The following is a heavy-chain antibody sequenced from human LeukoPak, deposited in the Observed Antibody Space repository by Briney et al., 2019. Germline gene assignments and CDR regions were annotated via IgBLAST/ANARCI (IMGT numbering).Heavy chain of an antibody. D-gene: IGHD1-7*01. CDR2: IYYSGST. Sequence: SETLSLTCTVSGGSISGSSYYWGWIRQPPGKGLEWIGSIYYSGSTYYNPSLKSRVTISVDTSKNQFSLKLSSVTAADTAVYYCARRGITGTKFGWFDPWGQGTLVTVSS. J-gene: IGHJ5*02. CDR1: GGSISGSSYY. CDR3: ARRGITGTKFGWFDP. V-gene: IGHV4-39*01.